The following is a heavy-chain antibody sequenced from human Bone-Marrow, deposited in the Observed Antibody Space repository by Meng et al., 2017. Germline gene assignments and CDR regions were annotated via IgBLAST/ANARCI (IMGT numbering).Heavy chain of an antibody. V-gene: IGHV1-69*06. CDR1: GGTFSSYA. CDR2: IIPIFGTA. D-gene: IGHD6-19*01. Sequence: SAKVSCNASGGTFSSYAISWVRQAPGQGLEWMGGIIPIFGTANYAQKFQGRVTITADKSTSTAYMELSSLRSEDTAVYYCARDPEQWLVLRYFQHWGQGTLVTVSS. CDR3: ARDPEQWLVLRYFQH. J-gene: IGHJ1*01.